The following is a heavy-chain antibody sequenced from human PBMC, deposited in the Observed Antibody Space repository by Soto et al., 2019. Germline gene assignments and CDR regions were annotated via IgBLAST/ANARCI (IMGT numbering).Heavy chain of an antibody. CDR3: ARDIKYSSSWYDY. Sequence: PSETLSLTCAVSGGSISSSNWWSWVRQPPGKGLEWFGEIYHSGSTNYNPSLKSRVTISVDKSKNQFSLKLSSVTAADTAVYYCARDIKYSSSWYDYWGQGTLVTVSS. CDR2: IYHSGST. D-gene: IGHD6-13*01. V-gene: IGHV4-4*02. J-gene: IGHJ4*02. CDR1: GGSISSSNW.